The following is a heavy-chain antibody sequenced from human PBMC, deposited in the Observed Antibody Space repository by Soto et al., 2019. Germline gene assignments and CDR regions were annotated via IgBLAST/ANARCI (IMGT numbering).Heavy chain of an antibody. CDR1: AFTFSNAW. D-gene: IGHD6-19*01. CDR3: TTDFSSGWFFDY. J-gene: IGHJ4*02. Sequence: GGSLRLSCAASAFTFSNAWMNWVRQAPGKGLEWVGRIKSKNDGGTTDYAAPVKGRFIISRDDSKNMLYLQMNSLKTEDTAVYYCTTDFSSGWFFDYWGQGALVTVSS. CDR2: IKSKNDGGTT. V-gene: IGHV3-15*07.